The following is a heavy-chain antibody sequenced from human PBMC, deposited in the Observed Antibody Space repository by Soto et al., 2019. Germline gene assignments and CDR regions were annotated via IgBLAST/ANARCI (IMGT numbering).Heavy chain of an antibody. Sequence: PSETLSLTCTVSGGSISSGDYYWSWIRQPPGKGLEWIGYIYYSGSTYYNPSLKSRVTISVDTSKNQFSLKLSSVTAADTAVYYCARDGGAARLYYYYGMDVWGQGTTVTVSS. CDR2: IYYSGST. D-gene: IGHD6-6*01. J-gene: IGHJ6*02. CDR3: ARDGGAARLYYYYGMDV. V-gene: IGHV4-30-4*01. CDR1: GGSISSGDYY.